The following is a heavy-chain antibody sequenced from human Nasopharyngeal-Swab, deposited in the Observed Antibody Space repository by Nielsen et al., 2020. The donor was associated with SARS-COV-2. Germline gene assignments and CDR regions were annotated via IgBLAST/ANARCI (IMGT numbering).Heavy chain of an antibody. CDR3: AKGDSYGDYSADY. Sequence: GESLKISCAASGFTFSSYGMHWVRQAPGKGLEWVAVISYDGSNKYYADSVKGRFTISRDNSKNTLHLQMNSLRAEDTAVYYCAKGDSYGDYSADYWGQGTLVTVSS. V-gene: IGHV3-30*18. CDR2: ISYDGSNK. D-gene: IGHD4-17*01. CDR1: GFTFSSYG. J-gene: IGHJ4*02.